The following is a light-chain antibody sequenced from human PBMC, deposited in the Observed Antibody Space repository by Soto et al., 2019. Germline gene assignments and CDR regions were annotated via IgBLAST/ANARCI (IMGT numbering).Light chain of an antibody. CDR1: KLGDKY. J-gene: IGLJ1*01. CDR3: QAWDSSTPV. Sequence: SYELTQPPSVSVSPGQTASLTCSGDKLGDKYACWYQQKPGQSPVLVIYQDSKRPSGIPERFSGSNSGNTATLTISGTPAMDEADYYCQAWDSSTPVFGTGTKVTVL. V-gene: IGLV3-1*01. CDR2: QDS.